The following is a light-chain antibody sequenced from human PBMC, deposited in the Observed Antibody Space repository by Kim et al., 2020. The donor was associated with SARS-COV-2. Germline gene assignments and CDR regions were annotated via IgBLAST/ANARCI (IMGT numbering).Light chain of an antibody. CDR3: HYYGMSPWT. CDR1: QDISGSY. CDR2: GAS. J-gene: IGKJ1*01. V-gene: IGKV3-20*01. Sequence: SPEERATLSCRASQDISGSYLGGYQQKPGQAPRLLIYGASNGATGVPDRFSGSGSGTDFTLTITRLEPEDFATYYCHYYGMSPWTFGQGTKVDIK.